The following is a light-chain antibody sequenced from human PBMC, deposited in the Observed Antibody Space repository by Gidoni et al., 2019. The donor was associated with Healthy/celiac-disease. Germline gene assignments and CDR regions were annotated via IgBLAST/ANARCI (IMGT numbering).Light chain of an antibody. CDR3: QQYNSYPYT. Sequence: DIQMTQSPSTLSAAVGDRVTITCRASQRISSWLAWYQQKPGKAPKILIYKASSLESGVPSRFSGSGSGTEFTLTISSLQPDDFATYSCQQYNSYPYTFGQGTKLEIK. V-gene: IGKV1-5*03. J-gene: IGKJ2*01. CDR1: QRISSW. CDR2: KAS.